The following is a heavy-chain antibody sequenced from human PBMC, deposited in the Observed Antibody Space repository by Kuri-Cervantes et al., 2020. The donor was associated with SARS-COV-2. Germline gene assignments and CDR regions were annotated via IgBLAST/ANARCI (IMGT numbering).Heavy chain of an antibody. CDR1: GFTFSSYS. D-gene: IGHD6-13*01. J-gene: IGHJ6*03. CDR2: ISSSSSYI. Sequence: GGSLRLSCAASGFTFSSYSMNWVRQAPGKGLEWVSSISSSSSYIYYADSVKGRFTISRDNAKNSLYLQMNSLRAEDTAVYYCARQRGSSSWYYPPLHSDYYYYMDVWGKGTTVTVSS. V-gene: IGHV3-21*01. CDR3: ARQRGSSSWYYPPLHSDYYYYMDV.